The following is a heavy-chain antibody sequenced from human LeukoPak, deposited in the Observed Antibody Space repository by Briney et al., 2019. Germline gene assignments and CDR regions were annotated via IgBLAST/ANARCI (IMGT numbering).Heavy chain of an antibody. V-gene: IGHV3-30*02. D-gene: IGHD4-17*01. CDR3: AKDLSVTTYYYMDV. Sequence: GGSLRLSCAASGFTFSSYGMHWVRQAPGKGLEWVAFIRYDGSNKYYADSVKGRFTISRDNSKNTLYLQMNSLRAEDTAVYYCAKDLSVTTYYYMDVWGKGTTVTISS. CDR2: IRYDGSNK. CDR1: GFTFSSYG. J-gene: IGHJ6*03.